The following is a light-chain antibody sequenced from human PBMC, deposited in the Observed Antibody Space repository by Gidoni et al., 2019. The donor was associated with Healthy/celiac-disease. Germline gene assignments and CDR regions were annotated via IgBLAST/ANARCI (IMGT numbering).Light chain of an antibody. CDR1: QSISSY. J-gene: IGKJ1*01. V-gene: IGKV1-39*01. CDR3: QQSYSTPWT. Sequence: IQITQSPSSLSASVADSVTITCRTSQSISSYLNWYQQKPGKAPKLLIYAGSILQSGVPSRFSGSGSGTDFTLNISSLQPEDVATYYCQQSYSTPWTFGQGTKVDIK. CDR2: AGS.